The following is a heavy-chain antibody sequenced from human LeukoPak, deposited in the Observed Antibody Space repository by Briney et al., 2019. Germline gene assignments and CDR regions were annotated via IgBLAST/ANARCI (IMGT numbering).Heavy chain of an antibody. V-gene: IGHV3-7*04. CDR1: GFTFSSYW. Sequence: GGSLRLSCAASGFTFSSYWMSWVRQAPGKGLEWVASIKQDGSEKYYVDSVKGRFTISRDNAENSLYLQMNNLKAEDTAVYYCAKDAQRGFDYSNSLEYWGRGTLVTVSS. CDR3: AKDAQRGFDYSNSLEY. CDR2: IKQDGSEK. J-gene: IGHJ4*02. D-gene: IGHD4-11*01.